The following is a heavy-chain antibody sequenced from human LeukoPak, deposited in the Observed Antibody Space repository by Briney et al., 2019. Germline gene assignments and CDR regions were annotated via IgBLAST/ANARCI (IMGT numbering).Heavy chain of an antibody. V-gene: IGHV1-2*02. Sequence: ASVKVSFKASGYTFTDYYMHWVRQAPGQGLEWMGWINPNSGGTNYAQKFQGRVTMTRDTSISTAYMELSRLRSDDTAVYYCARDPDRIAVAGSDYWGQGTLVTVSS. D-gene: IGHD6-19*01. CDR1: GYTFTDYY. CDR2: INPNSGGT. CDR3: ARDPDRIAVAGSDY. J-gene: IGHJ4*02.